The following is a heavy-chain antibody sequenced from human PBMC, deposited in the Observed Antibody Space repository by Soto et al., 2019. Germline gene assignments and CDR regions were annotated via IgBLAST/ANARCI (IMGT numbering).Heavy chain of an antibody. J-gene: IGHJ4*02. CDR2: INPRNGKT. D-gene: IGHD2-8*02. CDR1: GYNFTSLY. V-gene: IGHV1-46*01. Sequence: ASVKVSCKASGYNFTSLYAHWVRQAPGQGLEWMGIINPRNGKTAYAQKFQGRVTLTRDTSTTTMYMELNTLSTDDTAVYFCVRSGFDFWGQGTLVTVSS. CDR3: VRSGFDF.